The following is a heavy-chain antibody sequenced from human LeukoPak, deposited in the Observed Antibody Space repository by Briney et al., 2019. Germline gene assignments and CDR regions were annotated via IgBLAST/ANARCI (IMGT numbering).Heavy chain of an antibody. Sequence: PAGSLRLSCTVSGFPVSINSMSWVRQAPGKGLEWVSFIYSGGNTHYSDSVKGRFTISRDTSKNPLYLQMNSLRAADTAVYYCARRAGEYSHPYDYWGQGTLVTVSS. J-gene: IGHJ4*02. CDR1: GFPVSINS. V-gene: IGHV3-53*01. CDR3: ARRAGEYSHPYDY. D-gene: IGHD4-17*01. CDR2: IYSGGNT.